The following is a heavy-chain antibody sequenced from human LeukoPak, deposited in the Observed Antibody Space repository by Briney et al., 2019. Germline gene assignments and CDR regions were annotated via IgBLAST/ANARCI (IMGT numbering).Heavy chain of an antibody. V-gene: IGHV3-30*18. D-gene: IGHD1-26*01. CDR1: GFTFSSYG. Sequence: PGGSLRLSCAASGFTFSSYGMHWVRQAPGKGLEWVAVISYDGSNKYYADSVKGRFTTSRDNSKNTLYLQMNSLRAEDTAVYYCAKSHSGSYWGQGTLVTVSS. J-gene: IGHJ4*02. CDR3: AKSHSGSY. CDR2: ISYDGSNK.